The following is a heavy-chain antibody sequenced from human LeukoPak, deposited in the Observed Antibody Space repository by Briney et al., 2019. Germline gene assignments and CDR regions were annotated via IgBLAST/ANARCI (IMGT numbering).Heavy chain of an antibody. CDR2: IYSGGTT. CDR1: GFTVSSSY. Sequence: GGSLRLSCVASGFTVSSSYMTWVRQAPGKGLEWVSFIYSGGTTYYADSVKGRFTISRDNSKNTLYLQMNSLRAEDTAVYYCARQIGGGWSFDYWGQGTLVTVSS. CDR3: ARQIGGGWSFDY. V-gene: IGHV3-66*04. J-gene: IGHJ4*02. D-gene: IGHD6-19*01.